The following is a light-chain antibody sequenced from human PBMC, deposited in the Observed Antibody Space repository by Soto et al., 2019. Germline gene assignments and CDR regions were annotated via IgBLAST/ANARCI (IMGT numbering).Light chain of an antibody. CDR1: QSVSSY. CDR3: QQSSNWPKIT. J-gene: IGKJ5*01. Sequence: PGERATLSCRASQSVSSYLAWYQQKPGQAPRLLIYDASNRATGIPARFSGSGSGTDFTLTISSLEPEDFAVYYCQQSSNWPKITFGQGTRLEIK. CDR2: DAS. V-gene: IGKV3-11*01.